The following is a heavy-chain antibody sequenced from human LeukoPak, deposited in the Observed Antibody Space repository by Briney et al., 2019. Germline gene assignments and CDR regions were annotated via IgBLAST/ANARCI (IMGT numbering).Heavy chain of an antibody. CDR3: AREYTMPLDI. CDR1: GFTFSSYS. J-gene: IGHJ6*04. CDR2: LSSSSSTI. Sequence: PGRSLRLSCAASGFTFSSYSMNWVRQAPGKGLEWVSYLSSSSSTIYYADSVKGRFTISRDNAKNSLYLRMNSLRAEDTPVYYCAREYTMPLDIRGKGITVTVSS. D-gene: IGHD2-2*01. V-gene: IGHV3-48*01.